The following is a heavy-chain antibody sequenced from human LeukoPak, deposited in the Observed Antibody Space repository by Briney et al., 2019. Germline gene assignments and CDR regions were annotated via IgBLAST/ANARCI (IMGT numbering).Heavy chain of an antibody. CDR2: ISSSSSYI. Sequence: GGSLRLSCAASGFTFSSYSMNWVRQAPGKGLEWVSSISSSSSYIYYADSVKGRFTISRDNAKNSLYLQMNSLRAEDTAVYYCAKPALYYYDSSGYFFDYWGQGTLVTVSS. V-gene: IGHV3-21*01. CDR3: AKPALYYYDSSGYFFDY. CDR1: GFTFSSYS. J-gene: IGHJ4*02. D-gene: IGHD3-22*01.